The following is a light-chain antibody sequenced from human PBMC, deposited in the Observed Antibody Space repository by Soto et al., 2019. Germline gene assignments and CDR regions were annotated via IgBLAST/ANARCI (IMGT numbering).Light chain of an antibody. CDR3: QQYKSYSPRT. J-gene: IGKJ1*01. V-gene: IGKV3-20*01. Sequence: EIVLTQSPGTLSLSPGERATLCCRASQSVTSNYLAWYQQKPGQAPGLLIYDASTRATGIPARFSGSGSGTDFTLTISSLQPDDSATYYCQQYKSYSPRTFGQGTKVDIK. CDR2: DAS. CDR1: QSVTSNY.